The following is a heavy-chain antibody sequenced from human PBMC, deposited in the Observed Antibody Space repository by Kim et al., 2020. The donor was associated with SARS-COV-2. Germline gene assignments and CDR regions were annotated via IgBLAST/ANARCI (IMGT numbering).Heavy chain of an antibody. V-gene: IGHV3-23*01. D-gene: IGHD2-21*02. CDR2: MSGMGGNGATT. Sequence: GGSLRLSCAASGFAFSNYAMSWVRQAPGKGLEWVSAMSGMGGNGATTYYAHAVKGRFTVSRDNSKNALFLQMNRVRAEDTAVYYCTHGGVETNYHYFDYWGPGTLVTVSS. CDR3: THGGVETNYHYFDY. J-gene: IGHJ4*02. CDR1: GFAFSNYA.